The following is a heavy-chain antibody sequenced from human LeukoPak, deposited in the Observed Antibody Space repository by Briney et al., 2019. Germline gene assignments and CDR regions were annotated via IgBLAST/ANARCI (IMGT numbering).Heavy chain of an antibody. J-gene: IGHJ3*02. D-gene: IGHD2-21*02. Sequence: PSETLSLTCAVYGGSFSGYYWSWIRQPPGKGLEWIGEINHSGSTNYNPSLKSRVTISVDTSKNQFSLKLSSVTAADTAVYYCARSVVVTAITAFDIWGQGTMVTVSS. V-gene: IGHV4-34*01. CDR3: ARSVVVTAITAFDI. CDR2: INHSGST. CDR1: GGSFSGYY.